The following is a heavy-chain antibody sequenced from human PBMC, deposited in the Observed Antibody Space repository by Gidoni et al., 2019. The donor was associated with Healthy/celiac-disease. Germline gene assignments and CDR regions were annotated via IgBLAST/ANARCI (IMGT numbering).Heavy chain of an antibody. CDR3: AKESTYYDSSGYHDY. Sequence: EVQLLESGGGLVQPGGSLRLSCSAPGFPFSSYAMSWVRQAPGKGLEWVSAISGSGGSTYYADSVKGRFTISRDNSKNTLYLQMNSLRAEDTAVYYCAKESTYYDSSGYHDYWGQGTLVTVSS. CDR1: GFPFSSYA. J-gene: IGHJ4*02. V-gene: IGHV3-23*01. D-gene: IGHD3-22*01. CDR2: ISGSGGST.